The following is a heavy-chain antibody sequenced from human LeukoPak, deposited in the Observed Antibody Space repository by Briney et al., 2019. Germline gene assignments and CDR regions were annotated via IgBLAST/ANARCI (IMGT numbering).Heavy chain of an antibody. CDR1: GGTFSSYA. CDR3: ASPPLSGYGGNSLEY. V-gene: IGHV1-69*05. CDR2: IIPIFGTA. D-gene: IGHD4-23*01. Sequence: GASVKVSCKASGGTFSSYAISWVRQAPGQGLEWMGGIIPIFGTANYAQKFQGRVTITTDESTSTAYMELSSLRSEDTAVYYCASPPLSGYGGNSLEYWGQGTLVTVSS. J-gene: IGHJ4*02.